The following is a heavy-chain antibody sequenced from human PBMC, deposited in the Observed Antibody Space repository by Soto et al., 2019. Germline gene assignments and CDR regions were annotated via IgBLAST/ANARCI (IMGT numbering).Heavy chain of an antibody. Sequence: GGSLRVSCTASGFTFSNYSMNWGRQAPWKGLEWVSSISSDSSYIYYADSVKGRFTISRDNSKNTLYLQMNSLRAEDTAVYYCAKDSDVLVPAAIGWGEGTVVTVSS. CDR3: AKDSDVLVPAAIG. J-gene: IGHJ4*02. D-gene: IGHD2-2*02. CDR1: GFTFSNYS. CDR2: ISSDSSYI. V-gene: IGHV3-21*04.